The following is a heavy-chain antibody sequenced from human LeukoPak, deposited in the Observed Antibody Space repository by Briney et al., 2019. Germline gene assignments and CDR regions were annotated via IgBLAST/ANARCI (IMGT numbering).Heavy chain of an antibody. Sequence: ASVKVSCKASGYTFTSYGISWVRQAPGQGLEWMGWISAYNGNTNYAQKLQGRVTMTTDTSTSTAYMELRSLRSDDTAVYYCARDSTFLRGTRVFDYWGQGTLVTVSS. CDR2: ISAYNGNT. CDR3: ARDSTFLRGTRVFDY. V-gene: IGHV1-18*01. D-gene: IGHD3-10*01. CDR1: GYTFTSYG. J-gene: IGHJ4*02.